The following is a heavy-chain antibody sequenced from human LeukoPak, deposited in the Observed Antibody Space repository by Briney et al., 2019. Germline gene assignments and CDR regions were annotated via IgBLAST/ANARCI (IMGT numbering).Heavy chain of an antibody. CDR1: GYTFNTYG. J-gene: IGHJ4*02. V-gene: IGHV1-18*01. CDR2: ISAYNGDT. Sequence: GASVKVSCKASGYTFNTYGIIWVRQAPGQGLEWMGWISAYNGDTTYAQKLQGRVTLTTDASTSTAYMELRSLRSDDTAVYYCARESTGGSLEIYYWGQGTLVTVSS. D-gene: IGHD2-8*02. CDR3: ARESTGGSLEIYY.